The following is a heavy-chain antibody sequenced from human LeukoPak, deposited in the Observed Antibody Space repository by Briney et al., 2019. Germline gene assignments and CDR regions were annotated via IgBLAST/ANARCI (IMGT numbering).Heavy chain of an antibody. Sequence: SENLSLTCTVSGGSISSYYWSWIRQPPGKGLEWIGYIYYSGSTNYNPSLKSRVTISVDTSKNQFSLKLSSVTAADTAVYYCAISRGGKVDYWGQGTLVTVSS. V-gene: IGHV4-59*01. CDR3: AISRGGKVDY. CDR2: IYYSGST. CDR1: GGSISSYY. D-gene: IGHD2-15*01. J-gene: IGHJ4*02.